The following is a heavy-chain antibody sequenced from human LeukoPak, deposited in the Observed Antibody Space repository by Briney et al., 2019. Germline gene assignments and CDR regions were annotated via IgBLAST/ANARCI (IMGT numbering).Heavy chain of an antibody. D-gene: IGHD2-21*01. Sequence: GGSLRLSCATSGFMFRDYYMNWVRQAPGKGLEWVGRIKPKTDGETTEYAAPVKDRFSISRDDSKSMMYLQMNSLKTEDTAVYYCITPLPYSAQGGQGTLVTVSS. CDR3: ITPLPYSAQ. V-gene: IGHV3-15*07. CDR1: GFMFRDYY. CDR2: IKPKTDGETT. J-gene: IGHJ4*02.